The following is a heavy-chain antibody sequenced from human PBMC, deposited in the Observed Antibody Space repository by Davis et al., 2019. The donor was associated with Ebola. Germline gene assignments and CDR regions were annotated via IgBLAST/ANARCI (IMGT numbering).Heavy chain of an antibody. J-gene: IGHJ4*02. D-gene: IGHD4-11*01. CDR3: ARNPDYTLDS. CDR1: AFPSSDYY. CDR2: ISGSGSTI. V-gene: IGHV3-11*01. Sequence: PGGSLRLSCAASAFPSSDYYMTSIRQAPGNGLEWVSYISGSGSTIYYADSVKGRFTISRDNAKNSLSLQMNSLRAEDTAVYYCARNPDYTLDSWAQGTLVTVSS.